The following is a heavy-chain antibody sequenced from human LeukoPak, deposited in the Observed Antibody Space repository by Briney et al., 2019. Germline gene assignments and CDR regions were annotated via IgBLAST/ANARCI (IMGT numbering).Heavy chain of an antibody. V-gene: IGHV4-59*08. D-gene: IGHD3-22*01. CDR3: ARHPMKNYGMDV. Sequence: PSETLSLTCTVSGGSISSYYWSWIRQPPGKGLEWIGYIYYSGSTNYNPSLKSRVTISVDTSKNQFSLKLSSVTAADTAVYYCARHPMKNYGMDVWGQGTMVTVSS. CDR1: GGSISSYY. J-gene: IGHJ6*02. CDR2: IYYSGST.